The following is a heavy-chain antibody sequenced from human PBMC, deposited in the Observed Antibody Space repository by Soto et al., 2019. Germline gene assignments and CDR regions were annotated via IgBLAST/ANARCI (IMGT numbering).Heavy chain of an antibody. D-gene: IGHD2-15*01. J-gene: IGHJ6*04. V-gene: IGHV1-69*12. CDR2: IIPIFSTP. CDR1: GGTFGNSA. CDR3: SRDKDRQQLGGNYYYGIYV. Sequence: QVQLVQSGAEVKKPGSSVTVSCKASGGTFGNSAISWVRQAPGQGLEWMGGIIPIFSTPDYAQKFQGRVTITADESTTTAYMELTSLKSEGTAVYYCSRDKDRQQLGGNYYYGIYVWGKGTTVTVSS.